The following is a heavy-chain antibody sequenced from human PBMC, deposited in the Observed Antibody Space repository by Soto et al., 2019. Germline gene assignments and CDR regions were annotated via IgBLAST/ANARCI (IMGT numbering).Heavy chain of an antibody. V-gene: IGHV3-30*18. J-gene: IGHJ4*02. CDR3: AKGYYYGSGGDFDY. Sequence: QVQLVESGGGVVQPGRSLRLSCAASGFTFSSYGMHWVRQAPGKGLEWVAVISYDGSNKYYADSVKGRFTISRDNSKNTLYLPMSSLRAEDTAVYYCAKGYYYGSGGDFDYWGQGTLVTVSS. CDR1: GFTFSSYG. D-gene: IGHD3-10*01. CDR2: ISYDGSNK.